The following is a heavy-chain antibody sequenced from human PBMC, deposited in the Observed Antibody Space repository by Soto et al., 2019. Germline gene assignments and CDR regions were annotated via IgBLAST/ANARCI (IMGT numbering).Heavy chain of an antibody. CDR3: ARERTFGENNHNYMDV. CDR1: EFTFSRHG. CDR2: IWSDGSNE. V-gene: IGHV3-33*01. D-gene: IGHD3-10*01. J-gene: IGHJ6*03. Sequence: QVQLVESGGGVVQPGGSLRLSCAASEFTFSRHGMHWVRQAPGKGLQWVGVIWSDGSNERYADSVKGRFTISRDNSKNTLYRQMNSLRAEDTAVYYCARERTFGENNHNYMDVWGTGITVTVSS.